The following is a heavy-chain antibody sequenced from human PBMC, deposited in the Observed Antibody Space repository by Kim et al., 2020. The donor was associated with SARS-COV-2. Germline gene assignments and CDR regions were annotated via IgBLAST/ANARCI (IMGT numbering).Heavy chain of an antibody. J-gene: IGHJ6*02. CDR2: ISGSGGST. CDR1: GFTFSSYA. CDR3: AKDSADPVSEELDYYYYGMDV. Sequence: GGSLRLSCAASGFTFSSYAMSWVRQAPGKGLEWVSAISGSGGSTYYADSVKGRFTISRDNSKNTLYLQMNSLRAEDTAVYYCAKDSADPVSEELDYYYYGMDVWGQGTTVTVSS. V-gene: IGHV3-23*01.